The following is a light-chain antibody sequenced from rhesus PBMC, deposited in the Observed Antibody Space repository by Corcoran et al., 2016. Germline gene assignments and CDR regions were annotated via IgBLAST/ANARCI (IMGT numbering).Light chain of an antibody. CDR2: AVS. CDR1: SSDIGGYNY. J-gene: IGLJ1*01. CDR3: CSYAGTYTYI. V-gene: IGLV2-32*01. Sequence: QAALTQPRSVSGSPGQSVTISCTGTSSDIGGYNYVSWYQQHPGTAPKLMIYAVSKRPSGVSDRFSGSKSGNTASLTISGLQAEDEADYYCCSYAGTYTYIFGAGTRLTVL.